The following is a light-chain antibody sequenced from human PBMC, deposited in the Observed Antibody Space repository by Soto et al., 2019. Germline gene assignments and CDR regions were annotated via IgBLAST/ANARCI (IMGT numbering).Light chain of an antibody. J-gene: IGKJ4*01. CDR1: QSLLHSNGYNY. V-gene: IGKV2-28*01. CDR2: LGS. CDR3: TQGLQTPLT. Sequence: IVMTQSPLSLPVTPGEPASISCRSSQSLLHSNGYNYLDWYLQKPGQSPQLLIYLGSNRASGVPDRCSGSGSGTDFTLKISRVEAEDVGVYYCTQGLQTPLTVGGGTKVEIK.